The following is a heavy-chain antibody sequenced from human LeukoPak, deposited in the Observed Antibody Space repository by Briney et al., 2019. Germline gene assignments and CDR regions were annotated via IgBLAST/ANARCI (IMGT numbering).Heavy chain of an antibody. CDR1: GLIFSGSW. CDR2: ISSGSGTI. V-gene: IGHV3-48*01. J-gene: IGHJ4*02. D-gene: IGHD1-26*01. CDR3: ARGSGTYSLGFDY. Sequence: PGGSLRLSCAASGLIFSGSWMNWVRQAPGKGLEWFSYISSGSGTIYYADSVKGRFTISRDNAKNSLYLQMNSLRAEDTAVYYCARGSGTYSLGFDYWGQGTLVTVSS.